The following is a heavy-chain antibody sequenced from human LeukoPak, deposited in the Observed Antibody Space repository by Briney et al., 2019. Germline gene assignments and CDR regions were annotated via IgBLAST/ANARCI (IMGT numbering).Heavy chain of an antibody. CDR1: GFTFSSYW. Sequence: GGSLRLSCAASGFTFSSYWMSWVRQAPRKGLEWVANIRQDGRETYYVDSVKGRFTISRDNAKNSLYLQMNSLRAEDTAVYYCARGGRPDYWGQGTLVTVSS. V-gene: IGHV3-7*01. CDR3: ARGGRPDY. J-gene: IGHJ4*02. D-gene: IGHD3-10*01. CDR2: IRQDGRET.